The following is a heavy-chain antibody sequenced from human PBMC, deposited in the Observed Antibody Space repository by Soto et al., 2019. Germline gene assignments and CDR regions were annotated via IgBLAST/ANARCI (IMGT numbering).Heavy chain of an antibody. D-gene: IGHD6-13*01. J-gene: IGHJ4*02. CDR3: AKDRVARYSSSWYKGSPDY. CDR1: GFTFSSYA. V-gene: IGHV3-23*01. Sequence: GGSLRLSCAASGFTFSSYAMSWVRQAPGKGLEWVSAISGSGGSTYYADSVKGRFTISRDNSKNTLYLQMNSLRAEDTAVYYCAKDRVARYSSSWYKGSPDYWGQGTLVTVSS. CDR2: ISGSGGST.